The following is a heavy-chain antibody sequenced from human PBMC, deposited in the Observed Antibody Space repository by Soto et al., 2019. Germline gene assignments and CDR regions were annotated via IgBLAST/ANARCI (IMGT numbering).Heavy chain of an antibody. CDR1: GGSISSGDYY. CDR2: IYHSGST. Sequence: QVQLQESGPGLVKPSQTLSLTCTVSGGSISSGDYYWSWIRQPPGKGLEWIGYIYHSGSTYYNPSLKSRVIISVDTSKNQFSLKRRSVTAADTAVYYCARLTYYYDSSGHLIEGEFDYWGQGTLVTVSS. J-gene: IGHJ4*02. CDR3: ARLTYYYDSSGHLIEGEFDY. D-gene: IGHD3-22*01. V-gene: IGHV4-30-4*01.